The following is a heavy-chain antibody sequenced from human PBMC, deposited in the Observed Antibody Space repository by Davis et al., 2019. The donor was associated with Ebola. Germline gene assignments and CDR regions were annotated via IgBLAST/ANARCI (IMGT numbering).Heavy chain of an antibody. Sequence: PGGSLRLSCAASGFTFSSYWMHWVRQAPGKGLVWVSRINSDGSSTSYADSVKGRFTISRDNAKNSLYLQMNSLRAEDTAVYYCARSPLLRPYYYYYMDVWGKGTTVTVSS. V-gene: IGHV3-74*01. J-gene: IGHJ6*03. CDR3: ARSPLLRPYYYYYMDV. CDR2: INSDGSST. D-gene: IGHD1-26*01. CDR1: GFTFSSYW.